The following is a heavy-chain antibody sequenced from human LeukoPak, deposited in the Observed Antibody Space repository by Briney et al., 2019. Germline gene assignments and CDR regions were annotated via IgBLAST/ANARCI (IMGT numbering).Heavy chain of an antibody. CDR3: ARGGVDYYGSGTYYLMYYFDY. D-gene: IGHD3-10*01. V-gene: IGHV3-23*01. CDR2: ISGSGGAT. J-gene: IGHJ4*02. Sequence: GGSLRLSCAASGFTFSTYGMSWVRQAPGKGLEWVSGISGSGGATYYADSVKGRFTISRDDPHNTLYLQMNSLRAEDTAVYFCARGGVDYYGSGTYYLMYYFDYWGQGALVTVSS. CDR1: GFTFSTYG.